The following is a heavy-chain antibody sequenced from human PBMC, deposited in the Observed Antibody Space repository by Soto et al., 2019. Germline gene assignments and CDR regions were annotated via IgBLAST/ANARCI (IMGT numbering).Heavy chain of an antibody. CDR2: IYWDDDK. J-gene: IGHJ4*02. Sequence: QITLKESGPTLVKPTQTLTLTCTFSGFSLSTSGVGVGWIRQPPGKALEWLTFIYWDDDKRNSPFLKSRLTIXKXTAXTQVVLTMTNMDPVDTATYYCAHLVVAGITYYFYSWGQGTLVTVSS. V-gene: IGHV2-5*02. CDR3: AHLVVAGITYYFYS. D-gene: IGHD2-15*01. CDR1: GFSLSTSGVG.